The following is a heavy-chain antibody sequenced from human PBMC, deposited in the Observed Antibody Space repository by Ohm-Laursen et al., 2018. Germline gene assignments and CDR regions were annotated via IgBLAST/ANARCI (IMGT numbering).Heavy chain of an antibody. Sequence: ASVKVSCKASGYTFSTYDIVWVRQAAGQGPEWMGWMNPNSGNTGYSGDTGYQHKFRGRITMTRDTSISTAYMELSGLTSEDTATYYCARAVRNQLVYDYWGQGTLVTVSS. V-gene: IGHV1-8*01. D-gene: IGHD2-2*01. J-gene: IGHJ4*02. CDR2: MNPNSGNTGYSGDT. CDR1: GYTFSTYD. CDR3: ARAVRNQLVYDY.